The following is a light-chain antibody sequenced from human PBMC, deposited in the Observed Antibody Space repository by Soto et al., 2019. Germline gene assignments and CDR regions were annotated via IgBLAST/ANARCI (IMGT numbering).Light chain of an antibody. CDR3: QKYSSVPV. V-gene: IGKV1-27*01. CDR1: QAIRNF. Sequence: DIQMTQSPTSLSASVGDRVTITCRARQAIRNFVDWYQQKPGKAPKLLIYASSTLQSGVPSRFSGSGSGTDFPLTINSLQPEDVATYSCQKYSSVPVFGPGTKVEIK. J-gene: IGKJ3*01. CDR2: ASS.